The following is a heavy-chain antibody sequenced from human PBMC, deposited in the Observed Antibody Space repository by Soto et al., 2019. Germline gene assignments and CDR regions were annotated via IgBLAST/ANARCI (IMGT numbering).Heavy chain of an antibody. V-gene: IGHV1-46*01. CDR2: INPSGGST. CDR1: GYTFTSYY. D-gene: IGHD5-18*01. Sequence: ASVKVSCKASGYTFTSYYMHWVRQAPGQGXEWMGIINPSGGSTSYAQKFQGRVTMTRDTSTSTVYMELSSLRSEDTAVYYCARDSARGYSRYSHYYYGMDVWGQGTTVTVSS. CDR3: ARDSARGYSRYSHYYYGMDV. J-gene: IGHJ6*02.